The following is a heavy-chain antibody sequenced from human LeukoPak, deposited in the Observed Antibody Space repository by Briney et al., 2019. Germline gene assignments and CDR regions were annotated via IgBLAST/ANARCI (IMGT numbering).Heavy chain of an antibody. Sequence: GGSLRLSCAASGFTFSSYGMHWVRQAPGKGLEWVAFIRSDGSNKYYADSVKGRFTISRDNSKLYLQINSLRAEDTAVYYCAFPPTVTSISGYWGQGTLVTVSS. J-gene: IGHJ4*02. CDR2: IRSDGSNK. CDR3: AFPPTVTSISGY. D-gene: IGHD4-17*01. V-gene: IGHV3-30*02. CDR1: GFTFSSYG.